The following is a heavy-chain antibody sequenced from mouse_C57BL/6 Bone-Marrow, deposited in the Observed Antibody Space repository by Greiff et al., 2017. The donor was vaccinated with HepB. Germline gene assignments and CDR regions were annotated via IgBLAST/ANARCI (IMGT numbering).Heavy chain of an antibody. J-gene: IGHJ2*01. CDR1: GFTFSDYG. V-gene: IGHV5-17*01. D-gene: IGHD2-13*01. CDR2: ISSGSSTI. CDR3: ARTGDPYYFDY. Sequence: EVMLVESGGGFVKPGGSLKLSCAASGFTFSDYGMHWVRQAPEKGLEWVAYISSGSSTIYYADTVKGRFTISRDNAKNTLFLQMTSLRSEDTAMYYCARTGDPYYFDYWGQGTTLTVSS.